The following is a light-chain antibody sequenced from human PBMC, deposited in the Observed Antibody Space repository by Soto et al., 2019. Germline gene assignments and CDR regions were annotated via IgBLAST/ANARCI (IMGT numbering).Light chain of an antibody. J-gene: IGLJ1*01. CDR2: EVS. V-gene: IGLV2-14*01. CDR3: SSYSISTAYL. CDR1: SSDVGGYDY. Sequence: QSVLTQPASVSGSPGQSITISCTGTSSDVGGYDYVSWYQLHPGKAPKLMVFEVSNRPSGVSYRFSGSKSGNTASLTISGLQAEAEADYFCSSYSISTAYLFRTGTKVTVL.